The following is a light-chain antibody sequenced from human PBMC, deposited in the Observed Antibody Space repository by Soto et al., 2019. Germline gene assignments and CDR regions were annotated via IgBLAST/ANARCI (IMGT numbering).Light chain of an antibody. V-gene: IGKV3-11*01. J-gene: IGKJ2*01. CDR1: QTVFTY. CDR3: QQRSNWPPMYT. Sequence: EVVLTQSPATLSLSPGERATLSCRASQTVFTYLAWYQQKPGQAPRLLIYDASKRATGIPARFSGTGSGTDFTLTISSLEPEDFAVYYCQQRSNWPPMYTFGQGTKLEIK. CDR2: DAS.